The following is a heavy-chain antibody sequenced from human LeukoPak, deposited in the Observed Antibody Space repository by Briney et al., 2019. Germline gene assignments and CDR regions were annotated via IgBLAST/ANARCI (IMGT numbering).Heavy chain of an antibody. Sequence: GGSLRLSCAASGFTFSEYYMSWMPEAPGKGGEGSLYISSRGTTTHYADSVKGRCTISRDNDETSLYIQMNSIRAEDTAVYYCATDQGQYDYYMDVWGQGTRVTVSS. CDR1: GFTFSEYY. V-gene: IGHV3-11*01. J-gene: IGHJ6*03. CDR2: ISSRGTTT. CDR3: ATDQGQYDYYMDV.